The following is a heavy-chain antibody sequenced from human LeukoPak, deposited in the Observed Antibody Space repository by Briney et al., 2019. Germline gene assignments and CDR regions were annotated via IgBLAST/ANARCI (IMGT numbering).Heavy chain of an antibody. J-gene: IGHJ6*04. CDR1: GDSLSSNSAT. CDR2: TYYRSRWFN. V-gene: IGHV6-1*01. CDR3: ARGHENYYHVFDV. Sequence: SQTLSLTSAISGDSLSSNSATWNWVRQSPSGGLEWLGRTYYRSRWFNDYTVSVKSRMTINPDTSKNQFSLQLKSVTPEDTAVYYCARGHENYYHVFDVWGKGTTVTVSS.